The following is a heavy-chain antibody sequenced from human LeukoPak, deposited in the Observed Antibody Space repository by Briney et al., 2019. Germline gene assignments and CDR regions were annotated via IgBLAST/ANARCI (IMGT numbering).Heavy chain of an antibody. Sequence: SETLSLTCGVNGGSFSGYYWNWIRQTPGKGLEWIGEINHSGSTNYNPSLKRRVTISVDTSKNQFSLKLSSVTAADTAVYYCARVVLYCSGGSCLYYFDYWGQGTLVTVSS. CDR3: ARVVLYCSGGSCLYYFDY. CDR2: INHSGST. D-gene: IGHD2-15*01. CDR1: GGSFSGYY. J-gene: IGHJ4*02. V-gene: IGHV4-34*01.